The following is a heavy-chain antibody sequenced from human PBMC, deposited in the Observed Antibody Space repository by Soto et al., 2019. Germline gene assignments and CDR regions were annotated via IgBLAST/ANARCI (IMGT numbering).Heavy chain of an antibody. D-gene: IGHD3-10*01. J-gene: IGHJ4*02. CDR3: ARALFRGSRSYYSAY. CDR1: GYTFTSYA. CDR2: INAGNGNT. V-gene: IGHV1-3*01. Sequence: ASVKVSCKSSGYTFTSYAMHWVRQAPGQRLEWMGWINAGNGNTKYSQKFQGRVTITRDTSASTAYMELSSLRSEDTAVYYCARALFRGSRSYYSAYWGQGTLVTVSS.